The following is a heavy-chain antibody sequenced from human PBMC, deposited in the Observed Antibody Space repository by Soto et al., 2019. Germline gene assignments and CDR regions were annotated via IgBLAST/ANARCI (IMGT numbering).Heavy chain of an antibody. CDR1: GGSFSGYY. J-gene: IGHJ4*02. CDR3: ARTNSSGYYCDFDY. D-gene: IGHD3-22*01. V-gene: IGHV4-34*01. Sequence: LSLTCAVYGGSFSGYYWSWIRQPPGKGLEWIGEINHSGSTNYNPSLKSRVTISVDTSKNQFSLKLSSVTAADTAVYYCARTNSSGYYCDFDYWGQGTLVTVSS. CDR2: INHSGST.